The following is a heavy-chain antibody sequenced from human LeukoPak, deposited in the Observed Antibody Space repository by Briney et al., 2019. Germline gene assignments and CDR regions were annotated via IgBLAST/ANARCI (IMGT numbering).Heavy chain of an antibody. D-gene: IGHD3-3*01. Sequence: PSQTLSLTCSVSGGSISSGPYFWSWIRQSPGQGLEWIGSIYYSGSTYYNPSLKSRVTISVDTSKNQFSLKLSSVTAADTAVYYCASSNYDFWSGYYTEVYYFDYWGQGTLVTVSS. V-gene: IGHV4-30-2*03. J-gene: IGHJ4*02. CDR1: GGSISSGPYF. CDR2: IYYSGST. CDR3: ASSNYDFWSGYYTEVYYFDY.